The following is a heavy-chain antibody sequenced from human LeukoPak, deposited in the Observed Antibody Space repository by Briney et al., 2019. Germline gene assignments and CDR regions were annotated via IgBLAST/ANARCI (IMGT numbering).Heavy chain of an antibody. D-gene: IGHD3-22*01. CDR1: GYTLTELS. CDR3: ATLREIPDYYDSSGFRVFDY. V-gene: IGHV1-24*01. J-gene: IGHJ4*02. Sequence: ASVKVSCKVSGYTLTELSMHWVRQAPGKGLEWMGGFDPEDGETIYAQKFQGRVTMTEDTSTDTAYMELSSLRSEDTAVSYCATLREIPDYYDSSGFRVFDYWGQGTLVTVSS. CDR2: FDPEDGET.